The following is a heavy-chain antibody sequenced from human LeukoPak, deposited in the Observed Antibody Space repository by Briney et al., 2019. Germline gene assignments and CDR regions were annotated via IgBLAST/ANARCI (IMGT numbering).Heavy chain of an antibody. CDR2: VYYSGTT. CDR1: GASINTYY. D-gene: IGHD3-10*01. V-gene: IGHV4-59*01. J-gene: IGHJ4*02. CDR3: ARVLRPMASQYYFDY. Sequence: PSETLSLTCTVSGASINTYYWSWIRQPPGKGLEWIGYVYYSGTTSYNPSLKTRVTISIDTSKNQFSLKLSSVTAADTAVYYCARVLRPMASQYYFDYWGQGTLVTVSS.